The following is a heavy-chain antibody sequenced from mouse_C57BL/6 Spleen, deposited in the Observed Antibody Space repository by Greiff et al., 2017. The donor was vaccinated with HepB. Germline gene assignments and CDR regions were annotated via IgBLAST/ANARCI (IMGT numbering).Heavy chain of an antibody. J-gene: IGHJ1*03. Sequence: DVKLVESGGGLVKPGGSLKLSCAASGFTFSDYGMHWVRQAPEKGLEWVAYISSGSSTIYYADTVKGRFTISRDNAKNTLFLQMTSLRSEDTAMYYCARGGTALRNWYFDVWGTGTTVTVSS. CDR3: ARGGTALRNWYFDV. CDR2: ISSGSSTI. CDR1: GFTFSDYG. D-gene: IGHD1-1*01. V-gene: IGHV5-17*01.